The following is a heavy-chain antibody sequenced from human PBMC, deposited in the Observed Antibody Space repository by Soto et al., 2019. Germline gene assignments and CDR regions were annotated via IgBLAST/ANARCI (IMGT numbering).Heavy chain of an antibody. J-gene: IGHJ4*02. V-gene: IGHV4-30-4*01. D-gene: IGHD2-15*01. CDR3: SKGPSRDKLHY. CDR2: IFDSGTT. Sequence: SETLSVTCTVSGGTITSDYSFWSWIRQPPGEGLEWIGHIFDSGTTYTNPSLRSQVAISLDTSKNHFPLTLSSVTAADTAVYYCSKGPSRDKLHYWAQRAPDTGSS. CDR1: GGTITSDYSF.